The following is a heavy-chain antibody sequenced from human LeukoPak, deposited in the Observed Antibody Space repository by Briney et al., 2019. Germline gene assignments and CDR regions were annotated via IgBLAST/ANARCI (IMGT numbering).Heavy chain of an antibody. Sequence: GASVKVSCKASGYTFTGYYMHWVRQAPGQGLEWVGWINPNSGGTNYAQKFQGRVTMTRDTSISTAYMELSRLRSDDTAVYYCARANGGVVVPAATPYYFDYWGQGTLVTVSS. D-gene: IGHD2-2*01. CDR3: ARANGGVVVPAATPYYFDY. CDR2: INPNSGGT. V-gene: IGHV1-2*02. J-gene: IGHJ4*02. CDR1: GYTFTGYY.